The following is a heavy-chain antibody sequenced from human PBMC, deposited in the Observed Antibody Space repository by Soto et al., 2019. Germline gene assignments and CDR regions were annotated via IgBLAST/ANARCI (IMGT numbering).Heavy chain of an antibody. D-gene: IGHD5-12*01. Sequence: QVQLQESGPGLVEPSQTLSLTCTVSGGSISSGAYYWSWIRQHPGKGMEWIGYMYYSGSTYYNPSLKSRVTMSVDTSKNQLSLKLSSVTAADTAVYYCASIGGATLSRTRPPSLYYKYGMDVWGQGTTVTVSS. CDR3: ASIGGATLSRTRPPSLYYKYGMDV. CDR2: MYYSGST. CDR1: GGSISSGAYY. V-gene: IGHV4-31*03. J-gene: IGHJ6*02.